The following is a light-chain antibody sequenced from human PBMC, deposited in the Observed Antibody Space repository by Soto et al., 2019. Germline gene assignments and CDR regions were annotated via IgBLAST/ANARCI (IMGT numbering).Light chain of an antibody. Sequence: QSALTQPASVSGSPGQSITISCTGTSRDIGGYNYVSWYQHYPTKAPKLIIYEVSNRPSGVSNRFSGSKSGNTASLTISGLQPEDEAHYYCTSYTTIYSLDILLGGGTKLTVL. J-gene: IGLJ2*01. CDR1: SRDIGGYNY. CDR2: EVS. V-gene: IGLV2-14*01. CDR3: TSYTTIYSLDIL.